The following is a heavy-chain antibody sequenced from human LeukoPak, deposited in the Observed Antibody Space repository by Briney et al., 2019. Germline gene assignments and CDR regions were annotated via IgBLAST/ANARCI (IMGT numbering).Heavy chain of an antibody. J-gene: IGHJ4*02. D-gene: IGHD3-10*01. CDR2: ISGSGGST. Sequence: GGSLRLSCAGSGFNFSSYSMSWVRQAPWKGLEWVSAISGSGGSTYYADSVKGRFTISRDNSKNTLYLQMNSLRAEDTAVYYCAKDLHGSGSYYNDYWGQGTLVTVSS. V-gene: IGHV3-23*01. CDR1: GFNFSSYS. CDR3: AKDLHGSGSYYNDY.